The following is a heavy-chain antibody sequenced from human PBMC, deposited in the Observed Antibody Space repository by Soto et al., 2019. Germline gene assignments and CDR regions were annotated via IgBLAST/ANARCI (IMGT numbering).Heavy chain of an antibody. J-gene: IGHJ6*01. V-gene: IGHV1-69*01. CDR3: ARPSGGQKLVLYYYGMGV. D-gene: IGHD6-13*01. CDR1: VGTFSSYA. Sequence: KVSCKASVGTFSSYAISWVRQAPLQGLEWMGGIIPIFGTANYAQKFQGRVTITADESTSTAYMELSSLRSEDTAVYYCARPSGGQKLVLYYYGMGVWGQGTTVNVSS. CDR2: IIPIFGTA.